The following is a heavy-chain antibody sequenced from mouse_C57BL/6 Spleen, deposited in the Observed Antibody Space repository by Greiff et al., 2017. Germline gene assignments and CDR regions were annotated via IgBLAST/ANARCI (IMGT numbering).Heavy chain of an antibody. CDR3: AKRGYPYYAMDY. CDR2: IWRGGST. J-gene: IGHJ4*01. CDR1: GFSLTSYG. V-gene: IGHV2-5*01. Sequence: VQRVESGPGLVQPSQSLSITCTVSGFSLTSYGVHWVRQSPGKGLEWLGVIWRGGSTDYNAAFMSRLSITKDNSKSQVFFKMNSLQADDTAIYYCAKRGYPYYAMDYWGQGTSVTVSS. D-gene: IGHD5-1-1*01.